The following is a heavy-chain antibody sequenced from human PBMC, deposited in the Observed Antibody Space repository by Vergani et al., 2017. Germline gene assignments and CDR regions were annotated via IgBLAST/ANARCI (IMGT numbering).Heavy chain of an antibody. Sequence: QVQLVQSGAEVTKPGASVKVSCKASQYTFTDYYIHWVRLAPGQGLEWMGWINPNSGGTHYAQRFQGRVTMTRDTSINTASMELSGLRSDDTAVYYCARDRAAYYYDSSGPNRAPRFDYWGQGTLVTVSS. CDR2: INPNSGGT. CDR3: ARDRAAYYYDSSGPNRAPRFDY. V-gene: IGHV1-2*02. D-gene: IGHD3-22*01. CDR1: QYTFTDYY. J-gene: IGHJ4*02.